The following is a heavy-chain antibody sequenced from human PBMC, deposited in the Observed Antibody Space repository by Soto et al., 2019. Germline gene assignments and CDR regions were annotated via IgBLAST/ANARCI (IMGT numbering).Heavy chain of an antibody. Sequence: SETLSLTCTVSGGSISSYYWSWIRQPPGKGLEWIGYIYYSGSTNYNPSLKSRVTISVDTSKNQSSLKLSSVTAADTAVYYCARGRATLYYFDYWGQGTLVTVSS. CDR2: IYYSGST. J-gene: IGHJ4*02. CDR3: ARGRATLYYFDY. V-gene: IGHV4-59*01. CDR1: GGSISSYY. D-gene: IGHD5-12*01.